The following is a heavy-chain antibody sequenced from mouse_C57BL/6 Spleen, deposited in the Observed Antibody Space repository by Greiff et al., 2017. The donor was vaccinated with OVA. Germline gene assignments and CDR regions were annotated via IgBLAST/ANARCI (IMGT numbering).Heavy chain of an antibody. CDR3: ARPTMVTTGYYFDD. CDR2: INPSTGGT. CDR1: GYSFTGYY. J-gene: IGHJ2*01. D-gene: IGHD2-9*01. Sequence: EVQLVESGPELVKPGASVKISCKASGYSFTGYYMNWVKQSPEKSLEWIGEINPSTGGTTYNQKFKAKATLTVDKSSSTAYMQLKSLTSEDSAVYYCARPTMVTTGYYFDDWGKGTTLTVSS. V-gene: IGHV1-42*01.